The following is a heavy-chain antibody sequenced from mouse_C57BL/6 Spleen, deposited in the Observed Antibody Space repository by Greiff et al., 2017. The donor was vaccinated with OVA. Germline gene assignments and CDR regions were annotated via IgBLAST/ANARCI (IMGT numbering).Heavy chain of an antibody. J-gene: IGHJ2*01. CDR2: INPNNGGT. CDR3: ARPAQATFYYFDY. D-gene: IGHD3-2*02. V-gene: IGHV1-22*01. CDR1: GYTFTDYN. Sequence: VQLQQSGPELVKPGASVKMSCKASGYTFTDYNMHWVKQSHGKSLEWIGYINPNNGGTSYNQKFKGKATLTVNKSSSTAYMELRSLTSEDSAVYYCARPAQATFYYFDYWGQGTTLTVSS.